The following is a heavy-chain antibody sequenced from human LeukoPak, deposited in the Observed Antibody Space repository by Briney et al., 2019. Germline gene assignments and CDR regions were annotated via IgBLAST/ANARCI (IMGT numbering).Heavy chain of an antibody. D-gene: IGHD6-6*01. V-gene: IGHV3-21*01. CDR1: GFTFSSYS. CDR2: ISSSSSYI. CDR3: ARIGQFSSSGKDV. Sequence: GGSLRLSCAAPGFTFSSYSMNWVRQAPGKGLEWVSSISSSSSYIYYADSVKGRFTISRDNAKNSLYLQMNSLRAEDTAVYYCARIGQFSSSGKDVWGKGTTVTVSS. J-gene: IGHJ6*04.